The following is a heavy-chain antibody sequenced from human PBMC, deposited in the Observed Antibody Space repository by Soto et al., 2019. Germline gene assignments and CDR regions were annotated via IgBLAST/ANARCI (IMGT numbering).Heavy chain of an antibody. J-gene: IGHJ3*02. CDR3: ARATRKYYDFWSGYSGASDAFDI. Sequence: TLSLTCTVSGGSISSGGYYWSWIRQHPGKGLEWIGYIYYSGSTYYNPSLKSRVTISVDTSKNQFSLKLSSVTAADTAVYYCARATRKYYDFWSGYSGASDAFDIWGQGTMVTVS. CDR2: IYYSGST. V-gene: IGHV4-31*03. CDR1: GGSISSGGYY. D-gene: IGHD3-3*01.